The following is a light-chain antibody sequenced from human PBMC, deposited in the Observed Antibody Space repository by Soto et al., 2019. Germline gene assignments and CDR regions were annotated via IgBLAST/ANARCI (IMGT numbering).Light chain of an antibody. J-gene: IGKJ1*01. CDR3: QQYNNFWT. V-gene: IGKV3-15*01. CDR2: GAS. CDR1: QSVSSN. Sequence: EIVMTQSPATLSVSPGERATLSCRASQSVSSNLAWYQQKPGQAPRLLIYGASTRATGIPARFSGSGSGTEFTLTISSLQSEDFAVYDWQQYNNFWTFGQWTKVEIK.